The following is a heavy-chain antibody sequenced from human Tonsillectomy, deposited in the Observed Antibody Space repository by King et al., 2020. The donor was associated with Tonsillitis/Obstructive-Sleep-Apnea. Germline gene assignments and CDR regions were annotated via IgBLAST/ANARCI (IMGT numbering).Heavy chain of an antibody. J-gene: IGHJ4*02. D-gene: IGHD5-12*01. Sequence: VQLQQWGAGLLKPSETLSLTCAVYAESFSGYYWSWIRQPPGKGLWWIGEINHSGSTNYNPSLKSRVSISVDTSKNQFSLKLRSVTAADTAVYYCARRGYSGYDSDPDSTEEESYFDYWGQGTLVTVSS. V-gene: IGHV4-34*01. CDR1: AESFSGYY. CDR3: ARRGYSGYDSDPDSTEEESYFDY. CDR2: INHSGST.